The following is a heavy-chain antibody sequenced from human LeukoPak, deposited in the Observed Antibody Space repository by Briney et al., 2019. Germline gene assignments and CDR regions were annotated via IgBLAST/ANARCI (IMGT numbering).Heavy chain of an antibody. CDR1: GFTVSSNY. D-gene: IGHD3-9*01. CDR3: ARGSPDILTGYPGAFDI. Sequence: GGSLRLSCAASGFTVSSNYMSWVRQAPGKGLEWVSVIYSGGSTYYADSVKGRFTISRDNSKNTLYLQMNSLRAEDTAVYYCARGSPDILTGYPGAFDIWGQGTMVTVSS. V-gene: IGHV3-53*01. J-gene: IGHJ3*02. CDR2: IYSGGST.